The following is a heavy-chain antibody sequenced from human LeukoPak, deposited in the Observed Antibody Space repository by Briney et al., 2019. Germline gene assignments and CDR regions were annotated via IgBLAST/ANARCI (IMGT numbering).Heavy chain of an antibody. CDR2: IDAGNGNT. CDR1: GYTFTSYG. CDR3: ASGWFGELDAFDI. Sequence: ASVKVSCKASGYTFTSYGISWVRQAPGQRLEWMGWIDAGNGNTKYSQKFQGRVTITRDTSASTAYMELSSLRSEDTAVYYCASGWFGELDAFDIWGQGTMVTVSS. V-gene: IGHV1-3*01. D-gene: IGHD3-10*01. J-gene: IGHJ3*02.